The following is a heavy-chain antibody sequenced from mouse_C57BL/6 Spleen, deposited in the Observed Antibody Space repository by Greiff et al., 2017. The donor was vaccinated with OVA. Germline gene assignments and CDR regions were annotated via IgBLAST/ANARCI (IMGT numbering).Heavy chain of an antibody. Sequence: VQLQQPGAELVKPGASVKLSCKASGYTFTSYWITWVKQRPGQGLEWIGDIYPGSGSTNYNEKFKSKATLTVDTSSSTAYMQLSSLTSEDSAVYYCARSKDGYCGYMDDWGQGTTVTVAS. CDR1: GYTFTSYW. V-gene: IGHV1-55*01. CDR2: IYPGSGST. D-gene: IGHD2-3*01. CDR3: ARSKDGYCGYMDD. J-gene: IGHJ4*01.